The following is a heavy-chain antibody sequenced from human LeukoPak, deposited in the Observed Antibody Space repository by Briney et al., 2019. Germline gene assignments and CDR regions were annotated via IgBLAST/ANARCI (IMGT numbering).Heavy chain of an antibody. D-gene: IGHD3-3*01. V-gene: IGHV4-34*01. Sequence: SETLSLTCAVYGGSFSGYYWSWIRQPPGKGLEWIGEINHSGSTNYNPSLKSRVTISVDTSKNQFSLKLSSVTAADTAVYYCARVRRYDFWSGYYKGFDPWGQGTLVTVSS. CDR3: ARVRRYDFWSGYYKGFDP. CDR1: GGSFSGYY. CDR2: INHSGST. J-gene: IGHJ5*02.